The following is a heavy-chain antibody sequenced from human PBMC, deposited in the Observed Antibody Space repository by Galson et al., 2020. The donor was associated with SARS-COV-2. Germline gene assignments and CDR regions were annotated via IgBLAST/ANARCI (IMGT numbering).Heavy chain of an antibody. CDR1: GYTFIDNS. J-gene: IGHJ4*02. Sequence: ASVKVSCKASGYTFIDNSLVWVRQAPAQGLDWMGWINPKSGDTNYAQTFQGRVTLTRDTSIGTAYMELSGLTSDDTAVYYCARNGGGLGYWGQGTLVTVSS. CDR2: INPKSGDT. V-gene: IGHV1-2*02. CDR3: ARNGGGLGY.